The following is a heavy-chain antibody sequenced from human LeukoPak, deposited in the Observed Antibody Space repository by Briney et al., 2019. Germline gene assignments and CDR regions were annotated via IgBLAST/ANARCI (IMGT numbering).Heavy chain of an antibody. J-gene: IGHJ3*02. D-gene: IGHD3-10*01. Sequence: SETLSLTCTVSGGSISSYYWSWIRQPPGKGLEWIGYIYYSGSTNYNPSLKSRVTISVDTSKNQFSLKLSSVTAADTAVHYCARVWGSGSYGAFDIWGQGTMVTVSS. CDR3: ARVWGSGSYGAFDI. CDR1: GGSISSYY. V-gene: IGHV4-59*01. CDR2: IYYSGST.